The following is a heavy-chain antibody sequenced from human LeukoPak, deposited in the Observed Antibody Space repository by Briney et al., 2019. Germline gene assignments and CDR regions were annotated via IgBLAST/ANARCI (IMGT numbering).Heavy chain of an antibody. J-gene: IGHJ4*02. V-gene: IGHV1-2*02. D-gene: IGHD2-15*01. CDR2: INPNSGDT. Sequence: ASVKVSCKASGYTFTDYYMHWVRQAPGQGLEWMGWINPNSGDTNHAQNFQGRVTLTRDTSISSAYMELSSLRSDDSAVYYCAGEYCSGGSCRQGFDYWGQGTLVTVSS. CDR3: AGEYCSGGSCRQGFDY. CDR1: GYTFTDYY.